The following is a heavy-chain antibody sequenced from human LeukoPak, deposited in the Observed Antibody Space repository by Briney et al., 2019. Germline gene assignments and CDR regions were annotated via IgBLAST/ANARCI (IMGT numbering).Heavy chain of an antibody. CDR2: IHTSGST. D-gene: IGHD1-1*01. CDR3: ARHLDWNDGTYYYCYYMDV. J-gene: IGHJ6*03. V-gene: IGHV4-4*07. CDR1: GGSISSYY. Sequence: SETLSLTCTVSGGSISSYYWIWVRQPAGKGLEWIGRIHTSGSTYYNPSLKSRVTMSLDTSKNQFSLKLSSVTAADTAVYYCARHLDWNDGTYYYCYYMDVWGKGTTVTVSS.